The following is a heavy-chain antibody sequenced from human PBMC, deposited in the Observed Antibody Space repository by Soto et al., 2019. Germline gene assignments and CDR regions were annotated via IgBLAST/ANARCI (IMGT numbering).Heavy chain of an antibody. J-gene: IGHJ3*02. Sequence: GGSLRLSCAASGFTFSNAWMNWVRQAPGKGLEWVGRIKSKTDGGTTDYAAPVKGRFTISRDDSKNTLYLQMNSLKTEDTAVYYCTTGDNYYDSTAFDIWGQGTMVTVSS. D-gene: IGHD3-22*01. CDR1: GFTFSNAW. V-gene: IGHV3-15*07. CDR3: TTGDNYYDSTAFDI. CDR2: IKSKTDGGTT.